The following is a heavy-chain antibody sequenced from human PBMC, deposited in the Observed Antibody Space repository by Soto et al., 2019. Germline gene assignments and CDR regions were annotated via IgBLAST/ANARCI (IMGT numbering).Heavy chain of an antibody. CDR2: IWYDGSNK. D-gene: IGHD6-13*01. CDR1: GFTFSSYG. CDR3: ARALGIASSFDY. J-gene: IGHJ4*02. V-gene: IGHV3-33*01. Sequence: QVQLVESGGGVVQPGRSLRLSCAASGFTFSSYGMHWVRQAPGKGLEWVAVIWYDGSNKYYADSVKGRFTISRDNSKNPLYLQMNSLRAEDTAVYYCARALGIASSFDYWGQGTLVTVSS.